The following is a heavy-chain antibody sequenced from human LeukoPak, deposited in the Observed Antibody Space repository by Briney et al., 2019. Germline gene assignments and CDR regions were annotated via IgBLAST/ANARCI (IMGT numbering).Heavy chain of an antibody. D-gene: IGHD2-21*01. CDR3: ATNLVIAIRDY. V-gene: IGHV1-8*01. CDR1: GYTFTNHD. Sequence: GASVKVSCKASGYTFTNHDINWVRQASGQGLEWMGWMNPKSGNTGYLQKFQGRVTMTRDTSMSTAFMELSSLTSEDTAVYYCATNLVIAIRDYWGQGTLVTVSS. CDR2: MNPKSGNT. J-gene: IGHJ4*02.